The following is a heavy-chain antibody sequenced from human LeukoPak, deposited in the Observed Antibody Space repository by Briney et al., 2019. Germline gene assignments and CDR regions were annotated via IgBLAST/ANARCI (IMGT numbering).Heavy chain of an antibody. D-gene: IGHD2-2*01. Sequence: GGSLRLSCAASGFTFNDYWMTWVRQAPGKGLEWVAHIKQDGSGEYYVDSLKGRFTISRDNAKNSLFLQMNSLRAEDTAVYYCVRDCSSASLSSGCYYAMDVWGKGTTVTVSS. V-gene: IGHV3-7*03. CDR3: VRDCSSASLSSGCYYAMDV. CDR1: GFTFNDYW. J-gene: IGHJ6*04. CDR2: IKQDGSGE.